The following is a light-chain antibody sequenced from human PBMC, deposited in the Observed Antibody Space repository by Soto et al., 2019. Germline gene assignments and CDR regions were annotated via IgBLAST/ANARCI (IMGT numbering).Light chain of an antibody. V-gene: IGLV2-8*01. CDR2: EVS. CDR3: SAYAATNDLGV. CDR1: SSDIGIYDF. Sequence: QSALTQPPSASGSPGQSVTISCTGTSSDIGIYDFVSWYQQHPGKAPKLLIYEVSKRPSGVPDRFSGSKSGNTASLTVSDLQTEDAADYYCSAYAATNDLGVFGGGTKLTVL. J-gene: IGLJ3*02.